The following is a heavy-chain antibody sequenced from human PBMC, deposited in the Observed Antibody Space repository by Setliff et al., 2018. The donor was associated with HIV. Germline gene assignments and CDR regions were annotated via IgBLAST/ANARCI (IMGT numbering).Heavy chain of an antibody. J-gene: IGHJ3*02. V-gene: IGHV1-18*01. Sequence: ASVKVSCKASSDTFRNYGFGWVRQAPGQGLEWMGWITAGDASTKYAQRFQDRVTLTTDTSTSTAYLELRSLRSDDTAVYYCARDNNAARRYCGSDCTLDALDIWGQGTMVTVSS. CDR1: SDTFRNYG. D-gene: IGHD2-21*02. CDR2: ITAGDAST. CDR3: ARDNNAARRYCGSDCTLDALDI.